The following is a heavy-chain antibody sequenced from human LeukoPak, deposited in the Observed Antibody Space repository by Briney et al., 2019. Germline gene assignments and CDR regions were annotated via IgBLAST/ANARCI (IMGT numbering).Heavy chain of an antibody. Sequence: GGSLRLSCAASGFTFSGYGMHWVRQAPGKGLEWVAFIRYDGSNKYYADSVKGRSTISRDNSKNTLYLQMNSLRAEDTAVYYCAGTYYYDKGAFDIWGQGTMVTVSS. V-gene: IGHV3-30*02. CDR3: AGTYYYDKGAFDI. CDR1: GFTFSGYG. J-gene: IGHJ3*02. D-gene: IGHD3-22*01. CDR2: IRYDGSNK.